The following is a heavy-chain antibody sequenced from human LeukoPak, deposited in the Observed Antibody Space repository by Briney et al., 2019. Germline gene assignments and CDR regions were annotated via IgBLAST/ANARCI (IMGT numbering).Heavy chain of an antibody. V-gene: IGHV3-73*01. CDR2: IRSKANSYAT. CDR1: GVTFSGSA. D-gene: IGHD4-17*01. J-gene: IGHJ3*02. CDR3: TRRIYGDYEDAFDI. Sequence: GGSLRLSCAASGVTFSGSAMHWVRQASGQGLEWVGRIRSKANSYATAYAASVKGRFTISRDDSKNTAYLQMNSLKTEDTAVYYCTRRIYGDYEDAFDIWGQGTMVTVSS.